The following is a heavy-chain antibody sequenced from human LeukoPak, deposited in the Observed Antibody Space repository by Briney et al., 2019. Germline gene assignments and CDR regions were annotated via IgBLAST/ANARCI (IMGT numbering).Heavy chain of an antibody. CDR1: GFTFSSYE. Sequence: GGSLRLSCAASGFTFSSYEMNWVRQAPGKGLEWVSYISSSGSTIYYADSVKGRFTISRDNAKNSLHLQMNSLRAEDTAVYYCARDQPQTTVTTRSAFDIWGQGTMVTVSS. J-gene: IGHJ3*02. V-gene: IGHV3-48*03. CDR3: ARDQPQTTVTTRSAFDI. CDR2: ISSSGSTI. D-gene: IGHD4-17*01.